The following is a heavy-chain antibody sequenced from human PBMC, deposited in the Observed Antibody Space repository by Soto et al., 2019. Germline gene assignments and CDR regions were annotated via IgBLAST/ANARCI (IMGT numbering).Heavy chain of an antibody. J-gene: IGHJ2*01. D-gene: IGHD2-21*01. Sequence: EVQLVESGGGLVQPGRSLRLSCAASGFTLDDYAMHWVRQAPGKGLEWVSGISWNSGSIGYADSVKGRFTISRDNAKNSLYLQMNSLRAEDTALYYCAKDSQDCYNLRYFDLWGRGTLVTVSS. CDR2: ISWNSGSI. CDR1: GFTLDDYA. CDR3: AKDSQDCYNLRYFDL. V-gene: IGHV3-9*01.